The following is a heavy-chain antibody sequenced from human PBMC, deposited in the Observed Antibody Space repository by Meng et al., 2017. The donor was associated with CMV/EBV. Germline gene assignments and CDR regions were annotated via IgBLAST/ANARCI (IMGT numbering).Heavy chain of an antibody. J-gene: IGHJ4*02. CDR3: ARASVGSSSHPYFDY. Sequence: SVKVSCKASGYTFTGYYMHWVRQAPGQGLEWVGGMIPIYGTAKYAKKFKGRVTITTDESTNTAHMELSSLRSEDTAVYYCARASVGSSSHPYFDYWGQGTLVTVSS. D-gene: IGHD6-6*01. V-gene: IGHV1-69*05. CDR2: MIPIYGTA. CDR1: GYTFTGYY.